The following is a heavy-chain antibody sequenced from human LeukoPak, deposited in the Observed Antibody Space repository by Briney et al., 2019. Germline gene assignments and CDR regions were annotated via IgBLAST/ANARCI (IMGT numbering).Heavy chain of an antibody. Sequence: SETLSLTCAVYGGSFSGYYWSRIRQPPGKGLEWIGEINHSGSTNYNPSLKSRVTISVDTSKNQFSLKLSSVTAADTAVYYCARAYYYDSSGYYLGLDYWGQGTLVTVSS. CDR2: INHSGST. V-gene: IGHV4-34*01. D-gene: IGHD3-22*01. CDR1: GGSFSGYY. J-gene: IGHJ4*02. CDR3: ARAYYYDSSGYYLGLDY.